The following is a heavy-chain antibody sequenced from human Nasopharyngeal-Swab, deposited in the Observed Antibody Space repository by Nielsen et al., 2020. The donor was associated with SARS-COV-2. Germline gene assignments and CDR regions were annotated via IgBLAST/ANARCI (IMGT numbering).Heavy chain of an antibody. D-gene: IGHD3-3*01. V-gene: IGHV1-46*01. CDR2: INPSGGST. J-gene: IGHJ4*02. CDR3: ASRITIFEPAEYYFDY. CDR1: GYTFTSYY. Sequence: ASVKVSCKASGYTFTSYYMHWVRQAPGQGLEWMGIINPSGGSTSYAQKFQGRVTMTRDTSTSTVYMELSSLRSEDTAVYYCASRITIFEPAEYYFDYWGQGTLVTVSS.